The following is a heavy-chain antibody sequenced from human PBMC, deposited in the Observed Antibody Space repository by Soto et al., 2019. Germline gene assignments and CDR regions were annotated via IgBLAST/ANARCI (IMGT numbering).Heavy chain of an antibody. CDR3: ARGDGGNFGY. CDR1: GGSFSGYY. J-gene: IGHJ4*02. CDR2: INHSGST. D-gene: IGHD2-15*01. V-gene: IGHV4-34*01. Sequence: SETLSLTCAAYGGSFSGYYWSWIRQPPGKGLEWIGEINHSGSTNYNPSLKSRVTISVDTSKNQFSLKLSSVTAADTAVYYCARGDGGNFGYWGQGTLVTVSS.